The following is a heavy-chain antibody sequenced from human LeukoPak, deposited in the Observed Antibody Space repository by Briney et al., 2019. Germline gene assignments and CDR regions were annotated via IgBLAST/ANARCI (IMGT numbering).Heavy chain of an antibody. J-gene: IGHJ6*03. CDR1: GFTFSSYA. CDR2: ISGSGGST. Sequence: GGSLRLSCAASGFTFSSYAMSWVRQAPGKGLEWVSAISGSGGSTYYADSVKGQFTISRDNSKNTLYLQMNSLRAEDTAVYYCAKDGVRGADPINYMDVWGKGTTVTVSS. V-gene: IGHV3-23*01. CDR3: AKDGVRGADPINYMDV. D-gene: IGHD3-10*01.